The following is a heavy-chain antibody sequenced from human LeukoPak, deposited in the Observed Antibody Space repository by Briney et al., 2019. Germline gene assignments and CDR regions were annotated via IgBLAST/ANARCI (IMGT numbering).Heavy chain of an antibody. CDR2: IYHSGST. CDR3: ARDYGSGSSETAGPFDY. Sequence: PSETLSLTCTISGYSISSGYYWGWIRQPPGKGLEWIGSIYHSGSTYYNPSLKSRVTISLDTSENQFSLKLSSVTAADTAVYYCARDYGSGSSETAGPFDYWGQGTLVTVSS. D-gene: IGHD3-10*01. J-gene: IGHJ4*02. CDR1: GYSISSGYY. V-gene: IGHV4-38-2*02.